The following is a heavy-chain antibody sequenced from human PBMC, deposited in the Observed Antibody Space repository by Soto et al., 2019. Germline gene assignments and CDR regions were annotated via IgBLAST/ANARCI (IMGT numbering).Heavy chain of an antibody. D-gene: IGHD5-12*01. Sequence: PGGSLRLSCAASGFTFSDYYMSWIRQAPGKGLEWVSYISSSGSTIYYADSVKGRFTISRDNAKNSLYLQMNSLRAEDTAVYYCARDREGWLQPQTPDYWGQGTLVTVSS. J-gene: IGHJ4*02. CDR1: GFTFSDYY. CDR3: ARDREGWLQPQTPDY. V-gene: IGHV3-11*01. CDR2: ISSSGSTI.